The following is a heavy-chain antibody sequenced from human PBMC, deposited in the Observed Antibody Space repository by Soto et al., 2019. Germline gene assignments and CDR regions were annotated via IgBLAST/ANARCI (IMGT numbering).Heavy chain of an antibody. CDR2: IIPSFGTA. D-gene: IGHD3-22*01. CDR3: ARDKYYYDSSGYYYSFDY. V-gene: IGHV1-69*01. J-gene: IGHJ4*02. CDR1: GGTFSIYA. Sequence: QVQLVQSGAEVKKPGSSVKVSFKASGGTFSIYAISWVRQAPGQRLEWMGGIIPSFGTANYAQKFQGRVTITADESTSTAYMVLSSLRYEDTAVYYCARDKYYYDSSGYYYSFDYWGQGTLVTVSP.